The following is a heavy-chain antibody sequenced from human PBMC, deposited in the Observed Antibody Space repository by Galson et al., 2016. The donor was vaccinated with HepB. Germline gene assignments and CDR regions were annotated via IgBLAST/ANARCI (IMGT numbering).Heavy chain of an antibody. J-gene: IGHJ4*02. CDR1: GFTFSGSA. Sequence: SLRLSCAASGFTFSGSAIHWVRQASGRGLEWVGRIRSKPHSYATAYAASVKGWFVISRDDLKKTAYLQMNSLKTEGTAVYYCSRHRFSDYDFWSGYYGVIDYWGQGTLVTVSS. V-gene: IGHV3-73*01. CDR3: SRHRFSDYDFWSGYYGVIDY. D-gene: IGHD3-3*01. CDR2: IRSKPHSYAT.